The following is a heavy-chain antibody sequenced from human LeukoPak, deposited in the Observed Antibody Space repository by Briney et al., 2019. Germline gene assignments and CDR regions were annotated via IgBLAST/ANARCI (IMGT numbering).Heavy chain of an antibody. Sequence: GESLRLSCAASGFTFSSYAMSWVRQAPGKGLEWVSAISASGNSTFYADSVKGRFTISRDNSKNTLYLQMNSLRAEDTAVYYCARDLPIVPLDVWGKGTTVTVSS. CDR3: ARDLPIVPLDV. D-gene: IGHD2-15*01. J-gene: IGHJ6*04. CDR1: GFTFSSYA. V-gene: IGHV3-23*01. CDR2: ISASGNST.